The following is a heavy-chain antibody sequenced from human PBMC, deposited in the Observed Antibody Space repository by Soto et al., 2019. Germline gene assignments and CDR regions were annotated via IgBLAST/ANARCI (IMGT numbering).Heavy chain of an antibody. J-gene: IGHJ6*02. CDR2: IWYDGSNK. D-gene: IGHD5-18*01. CDR3: ARDQGARYSYGLMYYYYGMDV. CDR1: GFTFSSYG. Sequence: GGSLRLSCAASGFTFSSYGMHWVRQAPGKGLEWVAVIWYDGSNKYYADSVKGRFTISRDNSKNTLYLQMNSLRAEDTAVYYCARDQGARYSYGLMYYYYGMDVWGQGTTVTVSS. V-gene: IGHV3-33*01.